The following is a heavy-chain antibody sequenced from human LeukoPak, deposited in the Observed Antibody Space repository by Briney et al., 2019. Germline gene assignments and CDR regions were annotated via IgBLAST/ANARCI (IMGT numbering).Heavy chain of an antibody. CDR3: ARDRIGGSSGYYCRPLDY. CDR1: GYTFTSYY. D-gene: IGHD3-22*01. Sequence: ASVKVSCKASGYTFTSYYMHWVRQAPGQGLEWMGIINPSGGSTSYAQKFQGRGTMTRDTSTSTVYMELSSLRSEDTAVYYCARDRIGGSSGYYCRPLDYWGQGTLVTVSS. J-gene: IGHJ4*02. V-gene: IGHV1-46*03. CDR2: INPSGGST.